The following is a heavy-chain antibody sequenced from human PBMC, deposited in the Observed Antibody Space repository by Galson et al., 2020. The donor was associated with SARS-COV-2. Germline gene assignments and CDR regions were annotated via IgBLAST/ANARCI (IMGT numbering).Heavy chain of an antibody. V-gene: IGHV4-31*03. J-gene: IGHJ6*03. CDR2: IYNSGST. CDR1: GDSVNSGGYY. D-gene: IGHD6-13*01. CDR3: ARDGSAEGHYDMDV. Sequence: SQTLSLTCSVSGDSVNSGGYYWSWIRQHPGKGLEWIGHIYNSGSTYYNPSLKSRVTISTDTSKNHFSLRLTSVTAADTAVYFCARDGSAEGHYDMDVWGKGTSVTVSS.